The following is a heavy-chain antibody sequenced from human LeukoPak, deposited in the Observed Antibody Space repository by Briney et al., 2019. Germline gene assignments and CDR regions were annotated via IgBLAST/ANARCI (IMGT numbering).Heavy chain of an antibody. CDR3: ARARWNSGSYSRWFDP. J-gene: IGHJ5*02. CDR2: INPNSGGT. V-gene: IGHV1-2*02. D-gene: IGHD1-26*01. Sequence: ASVKVSCKASGYTFTGYYMHWVRQAPGQGLEWMGWINPNSGGTNYAQKFQGRVTMTRDTSISTAYMELSGLRSDDTAVYYCARARWNSGSYSRWFDPWGQGTLVTVSS. CDR1: GYTFTGYY.